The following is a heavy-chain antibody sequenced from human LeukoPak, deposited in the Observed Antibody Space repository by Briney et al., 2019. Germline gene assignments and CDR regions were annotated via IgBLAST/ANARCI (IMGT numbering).Heavy chain of an antibody. J-gene: IGHJ6*02. Sequence: GGSLRLSCAASEFTFSDYWMSWVRQAPGKGPEWVANIKEDGSEKQYVDSVKGRFTVSRDNAKNSLFLQVSSLRLEDTAVYYCATYKNWVAGDVWGQGTTVSVSS. V-gene: IGHV3-7*01. CDR3: ATYKNWVAGDV. CDR2: IKEDGSEK. D-gene: IGHD7-27*01. CDR1: EFTFSDYW.